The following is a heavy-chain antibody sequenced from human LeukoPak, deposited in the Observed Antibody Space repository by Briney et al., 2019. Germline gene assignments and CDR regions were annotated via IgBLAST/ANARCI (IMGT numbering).Heavy chain of an antibody. J-gene: IGHJ3*02. V-gene: IGHV3-48*03. Sequence: PGGSLRLSCAASGLTFNSYEMNWVRQAPGRGLEWVSYISSTGSVIFYADSVKGRFTISRDNAKNSLYLQMNSLRAEDTAIYYCARDGPLPYSNPNDAFDIWGQATMVTVSS. CDR2: ISSTGSVI. CDR1: GLTFNSYE. D-gene: IGHD6-13*01. CDR3: ARDGPLPYSNPNDAFDI.